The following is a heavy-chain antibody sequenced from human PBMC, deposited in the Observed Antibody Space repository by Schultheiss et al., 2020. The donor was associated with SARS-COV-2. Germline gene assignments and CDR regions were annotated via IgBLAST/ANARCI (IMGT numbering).Heavy chain of an antibody. D-gene: IGHD3-10*01. CDR3: ARDRGFDYYGSGSLDRYGMDV. Sequence: GGSLRLSCAGPGFTATSNYLTWVRQAPGKGLEWVSSISSSSSYIYYADSVKGRFTISRDNAKNSLYLQMNSLRAEDTAVYYCARDRGFDYYGSGSLDRYGMDVWGQGTTVTVSS. J-gene: IGHJ6*02. CDR1: GFTATSNY. CDR2: ISSSSSYI. V-gene: IGHV3-21*01.